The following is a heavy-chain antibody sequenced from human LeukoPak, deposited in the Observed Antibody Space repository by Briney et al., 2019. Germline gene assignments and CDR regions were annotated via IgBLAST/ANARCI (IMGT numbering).Heavy chain of an antibody. D-gene: IGHD2-15*01. J-gene: IGHJ5*02. V-gene: IGHV1-3*03. CDR3: ARDRCSGGSCSGLDWFDP. CDR1: GYTFTSYA. Sequence: ASVKVSCKASGYTFTSYAMHWVRQAPGQRLEWMGWINAGNGNTKYSQEFQGGVTITRDTSASTAYMELSSLRSEDMAVYYCARDRCSGGSCSGLDWFDPWGQGTLVTVSS. CDR2: INAGNGNT.